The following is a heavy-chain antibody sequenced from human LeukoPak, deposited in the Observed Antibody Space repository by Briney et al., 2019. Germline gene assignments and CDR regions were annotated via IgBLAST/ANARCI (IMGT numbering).Heavy chain of an antibody. CDR1: GFTFSSYG. CDR3: AKSRGGQPVRGVIGSFDY. D-gene: IGHD3-10*01. CDR2: ISYDGSNK. Sequence: PGGSLRLSCAASGFTFSSYGMHWVRQAPGKGLECVAVISYDGSNKYYADSVKGRFTISRDNSKNALYLQMNSLRAEDTAVYYCAKSRGGQPVRGVIGSFDYWGQGTLVTVSS. J-gene: IGHJ4*02. V-gene: IGHV3-30*18.